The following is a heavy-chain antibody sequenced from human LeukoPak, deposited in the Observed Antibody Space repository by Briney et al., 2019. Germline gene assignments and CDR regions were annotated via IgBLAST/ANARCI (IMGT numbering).Heavy chain of an antibody. Sequence: MPSETLSLTCSVSVDYINSHYWTWIRQSSGRGLEWLGYIHFGGSTNYNPSLKSGVTISVDTSKNQFSLKLSSVTAADTAVYYCARESGPDYWGQGTLVTVSS. D-gene: IGHD7-27*01. J-gene: IGHJ4*02. CDR3: ARESGPDY. V-gene: IGHV4-59*11. CDR1: VDYINSHY. CDR2: IHFGGST.